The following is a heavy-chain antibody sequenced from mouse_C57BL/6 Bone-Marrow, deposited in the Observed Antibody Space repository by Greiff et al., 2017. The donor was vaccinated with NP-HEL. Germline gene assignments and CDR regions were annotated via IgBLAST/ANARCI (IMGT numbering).Heavy chain of an antibody. CDR1: GYTFTSYW. D-gene: IGHD2-1*01. CDR3: ARCVYDGNYDFFYAMDY. V-gene: IGHV1-59*01. CDR2: IDPSDSYP. Sequence: QVQLQQPGAELVRPGTSVKLSCKASGYTFTSYWMHWVKQRPGQGLEWIGVIDPSDSYPNYNQKFKGKATLTVDTSSSTAYMQLSSLTSEDSAVYYCARCVYDGNYDFFYAMDYWGQGTSVTVSS. J-gene: IGHJ4*01.